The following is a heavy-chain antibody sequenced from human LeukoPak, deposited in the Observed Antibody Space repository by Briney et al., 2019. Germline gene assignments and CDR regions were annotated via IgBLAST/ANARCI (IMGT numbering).Heavy chain of an antibody. D-gene: IGHD1-26*01. CDR1: GFTFSSYE. CDR3: VRDTHSGSYYRVGLT. CDR2: ISSSGSTI. Sequence: GGSLRLSCEVSGFTFSSYEMNWVRQAPGKGLEWVSYISSSGSTIFYADFVKGRFTISRDNAKNSLYLQMNSLRAEDTAVYYCVRDTHSGSYYRVGLTWGQGTLVTVSS. V-gene: IGHV3-48*03. J-gene: IGHJ5*02.